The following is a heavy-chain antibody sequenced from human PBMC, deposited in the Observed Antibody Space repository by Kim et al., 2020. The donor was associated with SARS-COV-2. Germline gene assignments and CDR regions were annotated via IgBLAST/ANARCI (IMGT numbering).Heavy chain of an antibody. J-gene: IGHJ4*02. Sequence: ASVKVSCKTSGYRFTVYIMHWVRQAPGQSLEWMAYVNTGNGNTRFSEKFQDRLSVTRDTSTSTTYMELNSLTSEDTAVYYCARLHGVYDDCDYWGQGTLVTVSS. CDR3: ARLHGVYDDCDY. D-gene: IGHD5-12*01. CDR1: GYRFTVYI. V-gene: IGHV1-3*04. CDR2: VNTGNGNT.